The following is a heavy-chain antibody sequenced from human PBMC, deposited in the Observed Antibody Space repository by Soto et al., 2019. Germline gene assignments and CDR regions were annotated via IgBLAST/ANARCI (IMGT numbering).Heavy chain of an antibody. V-gene: IGHV1-3*01. CDR1: GYTFTSYT. Sequence: GASVKVSCKASGYTFTSYTMHWVRQAPGQRLEWMGWINAGNGNTKYSQKFQGRVTITRDTSASTAYMELSSLRSEDTAVYYCARDLSYSSGYADAFAIWGQGTMVTVSS. CDR2: INAGNGNT. D-gene: IGHD3-22*01. CDR3: ARDLSYSSGYADAFAI. J-gene: IGHJ3*02.